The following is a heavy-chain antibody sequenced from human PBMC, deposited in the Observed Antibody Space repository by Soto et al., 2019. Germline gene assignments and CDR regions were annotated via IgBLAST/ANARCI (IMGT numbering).Heavy chain of an antibody. V-gene: IGHV1-2*02. CDR3: ARGAPSHYYFFALDV. CDR2: IKPSTGGA. J-gene: IGHJ6*02. Sequence: QAPLVQSGAEVKKPGASVKVPCRALGYRFTAYYPTWVRQAPGQGLNWMGWIKPSTGGASYAEKFQAGVIMTSDTSMNTVYMEMSNLTSDDTALYFCARGAPSHYYFFALDVWGPGTPVTVSS. CDR1: GYRFTAYY. D-gene: IGHD1-26*01.